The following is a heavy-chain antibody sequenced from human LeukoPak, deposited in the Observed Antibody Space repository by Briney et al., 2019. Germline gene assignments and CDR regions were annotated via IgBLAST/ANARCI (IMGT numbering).Heavy chain of an antibody. V-gene: IGHV4-39*07. CDR3: ASSSSSWYFFDY. CDR2: IYYSGST. D-gene: IGHD6-13*01. Sequence: SXXXSSXXXGWIRQPPGKGLEWIGSIYYSGSTYYNPSLKSRVTISVDTSKNQFSLKLSSVTAADTAVYYCASSSSSWYFFDYWGQGTLVTVSS. J-gene: IGHJ4*02. CDR1: SXXXSSXX.